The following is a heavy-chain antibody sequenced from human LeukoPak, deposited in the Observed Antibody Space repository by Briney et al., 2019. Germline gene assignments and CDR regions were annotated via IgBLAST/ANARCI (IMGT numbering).Heavy chain of an antibody. D-gene: IGHD1-1*01. Sequence: SQTLSLTCTVSGGSITSGEHYWNWIRQPPGKGLEWIGEIDRSGSTNYNPALKSRLTISVDTSKNQFSLKLTSVTAADTAVYYFARGSATGLAYWGQGTLVTVSS. CDR2: IDRSGST. CDR1: GGSITSGEHY. CDR3: ARGSATGLAY. J-gene: IGHJ4*02. V-gene: IGHV4-30-4*01.